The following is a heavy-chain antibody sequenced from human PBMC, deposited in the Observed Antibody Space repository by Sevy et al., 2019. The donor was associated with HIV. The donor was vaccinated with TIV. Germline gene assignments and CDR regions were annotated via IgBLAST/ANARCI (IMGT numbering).Heavy chain of an antibody. CDR2: IKNKTDGGTT. CDR1: GFTFSNAW. CDR3: TTESPDTAMVLALFDY. V-gene: IGHV3-15*01. Sequence: GGSLRLSCAASGFTFSNAWMSWVRQAPGKGLEWVGRIKNKTDGGTTDYAAPGKGRFTIPRDDSKNTLYLQMNSLKTEDTAVYYCTTESPDTAMVLALFDYWGQGTLVTVSS. D-gene: IGHD5-18*01. J-gene: IGHJ4*02.